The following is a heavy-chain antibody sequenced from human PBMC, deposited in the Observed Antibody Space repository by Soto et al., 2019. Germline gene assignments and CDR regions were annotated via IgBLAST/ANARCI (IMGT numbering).Heavy chain of an antibody. CDR1: GITFSSYA. D-gene: IGHD4-17*01. V-gene: IGHV3-23*01. CDR3: AKNKDGDYVGVFDY. CDR2: ISVSGGST. J-gene: IGHJ4*02. Sequence: GGSLRLSCAAPGITFSSYAVSWVRQAPGQGLQWVSGISVSGGSTSYADSVKGRFTISRDTSKNTLYLQMNSLRAEDTAVYYCAKNKDGDYVGVFDYWGQGTLVTVSS.